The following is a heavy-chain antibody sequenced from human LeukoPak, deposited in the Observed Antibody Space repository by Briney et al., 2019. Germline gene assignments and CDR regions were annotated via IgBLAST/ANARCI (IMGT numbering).Heavy chain of an antibody. CDR2: IKSAESSI. CDR3: ARDLDYGGKSNFDY. V-gene: IGHV3-74*01. CDR1: GFTFSSYW. Sequence: GGSLRLSCAASGFTFSSYWMHWVRQAPGKGLVWVSRIKSAESSIRYADSAKGRFTISRDNAKNTLYLQMNSLRVEDTAVYYCARDLDYGGKSNFDYWGQGTLVTVSS. J-gene: IGHJ4*02. D-gene: IGHD4-23*01.